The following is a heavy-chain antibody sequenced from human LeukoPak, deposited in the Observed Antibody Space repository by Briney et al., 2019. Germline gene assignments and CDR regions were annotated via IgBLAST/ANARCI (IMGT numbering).Heavy chain of an antibody. D-gene: IGHD4-17*01. CDR2: IYSDGSNP. CDR1: GFTFDNHW. CDR3: ARDLITVTNY. Sequence: PVGSLRLSCVASGFTFDNHWMHWVRQAPGKGLVWVSRIYSDGSNPGYADSVKGRFTISRDNVKNTLYLQMNSMRAEDTAVYYCARDLITVTNYWGQGTLVTVS. J-gene: IGHJ4*02. V-gene: IGHV3-74*01.